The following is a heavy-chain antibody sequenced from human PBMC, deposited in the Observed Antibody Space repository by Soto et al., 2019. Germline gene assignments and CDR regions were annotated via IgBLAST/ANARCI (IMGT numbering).Heavy chain of an antibody. Sequence: GESLKISCRGSGYDFNTNWFGWVRQLPGRGLEWVGIIYPGDSETIYSSSFRGHVTISADKSLNTAYLQWDSLTASDSAIYYCARGFTGSAGRFDPWGQGTVVTVSS. CDR2: IYPGDSET. CDR3: ARGFTGSAGRFDP. D-gene: IGHD6-25*01. CDR1: GYDFNTNW. J-gene: IGHJ5*02. V-gene: IGHV5-51*01.